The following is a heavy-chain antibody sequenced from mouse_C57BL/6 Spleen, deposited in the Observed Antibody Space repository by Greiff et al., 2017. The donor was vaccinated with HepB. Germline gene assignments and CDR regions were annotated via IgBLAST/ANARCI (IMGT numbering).Heavy chain of an antibody. V-gene: IGHV1-19*01. Sequence: EVQLQQSGPVLVKPGASVKMSCKASGYTFTDYYMNWVKQSHGKSLEWIGVINPYNGGTSYNQKFKGKATLTVDKSSSTAYMELDSLTSEDSAVYYCARSYYDYEGFAYWCQETLVTVSA. CDR3: ARSYYDYEGFAY. CDR2: INPYNGGT. D-gene: IGHD2-4*01. J-gene: IGHJ3*01. CDR1: GYTFTDYY.